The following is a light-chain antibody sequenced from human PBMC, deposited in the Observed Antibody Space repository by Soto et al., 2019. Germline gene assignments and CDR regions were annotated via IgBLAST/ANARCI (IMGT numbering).Light chain of an antibody. Sequence: AIQMTQSPSSLSASVGDRVTITCRASQGIRNDLGWYQQKPGKAPTIRIYAASGRHSGGPSGFSGSGSGTDFTLTISSLQPEDFATYYCLQDYNYPCTFGQGTKVDIK. CDR1: QGIRND. V-gene: IGKV1-6*01. CDR3: LQDYNYPCT. CDR2: AAS. J-gene: IGKJ1*01.